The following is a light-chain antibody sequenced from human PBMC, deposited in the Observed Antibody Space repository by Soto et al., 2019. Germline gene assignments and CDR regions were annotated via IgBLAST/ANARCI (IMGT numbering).Light chain of an antibody. V-gene: IGKV3-11*01. CDR2: DTS. J-gene: IGKJ4*01. CDR1: QSVSTY. Sequence: ESVLTQSPVTLSLSPGERATLSCRASQSVSTYLAWYQQKPGQAPRLLIYDTSNRVTGIPARFSGSGSGTNFTLTISSLEPEDFAVYYCQHRTGWQGLTFGGGTKVEF. CDR3: QHRTGWQGLT.